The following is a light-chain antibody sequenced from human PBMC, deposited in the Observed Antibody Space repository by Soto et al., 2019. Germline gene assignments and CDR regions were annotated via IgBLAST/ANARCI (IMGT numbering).Light chain of an antibody. CDR2: GNT. CDR1: SSNIGANYD. CDR3: QSFDTSLTVV. V-gene: IGLV1-40*01. Sequence: QAVVTQPPSVSGAPGQRVTISCTGSSSNIGANYDVHWYQQLPGTAPKLLISGNTNRPSGVPDRFSASRSGTSASLAITGLQAEDEGEYYCQSFDTSLTVVFGGGTKVTVL. J-gene: IGLJ2*01.